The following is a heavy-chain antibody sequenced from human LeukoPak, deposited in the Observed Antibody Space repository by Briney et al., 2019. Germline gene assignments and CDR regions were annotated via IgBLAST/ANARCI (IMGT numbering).Heavy chain of an antibody. D-gene: IGHD6-13*01. CDR3: VLKFSSSWTYYASFDY. CDR2: MSPDGNSV. CDR1: GFIFSNSY. Sequence: GGSLRLSCAASGFIFSNSYMGWIRQAPGKGLEWLSYMSPDGNSVYYADSVKGRFTISRDNSKNTLYLQMNSLRAEDTAVYYCVLKFSSSWTYYASFDYWGQGTLVTVSS. J-gene: IGHJ4*02. V-gene: IGHV3-11*01.